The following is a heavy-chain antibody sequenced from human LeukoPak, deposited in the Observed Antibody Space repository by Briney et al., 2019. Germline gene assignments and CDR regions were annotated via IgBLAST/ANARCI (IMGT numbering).Heavy chain of an antibody. CDR3: ARSAGGNYFDY. Sequence: GGSLRLSCAASGFTFDNYNMNWVRQAPGKGLEWVSSISSGTNYIFEADSVKGRFTVTKDTALNSLSLQMNSLRADDTAVCYCARSAGGNYFDYWDQGTLVTVSS. CDR2: ISSGTNYI. D-gene: IGHD2-8*02. CDR1: GFTFDNYN. V-gene: IGHV3-21*01. J-gene: IGHJ4*02.